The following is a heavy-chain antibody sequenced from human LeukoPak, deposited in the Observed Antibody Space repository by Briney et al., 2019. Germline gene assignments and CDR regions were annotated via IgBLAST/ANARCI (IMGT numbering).Heavy chain of an antibody. V-gene: IGHV1-18*01. CDR3: ARVRSSTSPYYYYYMDV. CDR1: GYTFTSYG. D-gene: IGHD2-2*01. Sequence: ASVKVSCKASGYTFTSYGISWVRQAPGQGLEWMGWISAYNGNTNYAQKLQGRVTMTTDTSTSTAYMELRSLRSDDTAVYYCARVRSSTSPYYYYYMDVWGKGTTVTVSS. CDR2: ISAYNGNT. J-gene: IGHJ6*03.